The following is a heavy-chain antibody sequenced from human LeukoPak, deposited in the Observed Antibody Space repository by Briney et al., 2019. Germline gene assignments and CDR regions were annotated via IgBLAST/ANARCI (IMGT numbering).Heavy chain of an antibody. V-gene: IGHV3-7*01. CDR1: GFTFSSYW. Sequence: GGSLRLSCAASGFTFSSYWMSWVRQAPGKGLEWVANIKQDGSEKYYVDSVKGRFTISRDNAKNSLYLQMNSLRAEDTAVYYCARDYYDILTGLPGPAFDIWGQGAMVTVSS. CDR2: IKQDGSEK. J-gene: IGHJ3*02. CDR3: ARDYYDILTGLPGPAFDI. D-gene: IGHD3-9*01.